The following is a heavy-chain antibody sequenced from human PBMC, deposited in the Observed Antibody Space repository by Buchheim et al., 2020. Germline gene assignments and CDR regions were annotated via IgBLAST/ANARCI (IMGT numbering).Heavy chain of an antibody. Sequence: QVQLQESGPGLVKPSQTLSLTCTVSGGSISSGGYYWSWIRQHPGKGLEWIGYIYYSGSTYYNPSPKSRVTTPVDTSKNQLSLKLSSVTAADTAVYYCARVNSGIKEIFIDYWGQGTL. CDR1: GGSISSGGYY. CDR2: IYYSGST. J-gene: IGHJ4*02. D-gene: IGHD1-26*01. V-gene: IGHV4-31*03. CDR3: ARVNSGIKEIFIDY.